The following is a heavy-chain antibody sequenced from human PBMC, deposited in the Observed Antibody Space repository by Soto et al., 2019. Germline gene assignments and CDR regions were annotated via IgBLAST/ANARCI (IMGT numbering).Heavy chain of an antibody. CDR3: EGGARPVCSYLDF. CDR2: ISSNGVGT. CDR1: GFTLSGYA. J-gene: IGHJ6*03. Sequence: PGGPLRLSCAAAGFTLSGYAVRWVRQAPGKGLEYVPGISSNGVGTYYANSVQGRFTISRDNSKNTVYLQMGSLRPEDLAVYYGEGGARPVCSYLDFWGKATTVTVSS. V-gene: IGHV3-64*01. D-gene: IGHD6-6*01.